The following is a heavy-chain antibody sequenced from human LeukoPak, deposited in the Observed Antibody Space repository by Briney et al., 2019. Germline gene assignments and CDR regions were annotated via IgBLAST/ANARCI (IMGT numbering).Heavy chain of an antibody. CDR2: ISSNGGST. J-gene: IGHJ4*02. CDR1: GFTFSRYW. Sequence: GGSLRLSCAASGFTFSRYWMHWVRQAPGKGLEYVSAISSNGGSTYYANSVKGRFTISRDNSKNTLYLQMGSLRAEDMAVYYCARLFDYWGQGTLVTVSS. V-gene: IGHV3-64*01. CDR3: ARLFDY.